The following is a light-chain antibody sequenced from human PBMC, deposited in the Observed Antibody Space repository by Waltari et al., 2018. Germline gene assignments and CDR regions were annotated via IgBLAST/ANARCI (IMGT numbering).Light chain of an antibody. CDR3: QQSFSIPYT. V-gene: IGKV1-39*01. CDR2: AAS. J-gene: IGKJ2*01. CDR1: DNIRIY. Sequence: DVQMTQSPVSLSASVGDRVTITCRASDNIRIYLNWYQQKPGKDPKLLIYAASSLQSGVPSRFSGSGSETDFTLTISSLRPEDFATYYCQQSFSIPYTFGQGTNVEI.